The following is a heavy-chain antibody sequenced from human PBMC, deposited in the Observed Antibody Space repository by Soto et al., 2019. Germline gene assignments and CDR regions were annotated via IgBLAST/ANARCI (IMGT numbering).Heavy chain of an antibody. J-gene: IGHJ4*02. V-gene: IGHV3-23*04. CDR1: GFTFSTYA. CDR3: AKDRLPTSGQRFYFDS. Sequence: DVNLVQSGGGSAQPGGSLRLSCATSGFTFSTYAMTWVRQVPGRGLQWVSTILPDETGFYTISVKGRFTISRDNYRGMVYLQMNHLWVEDAAIYCCAKDRLPTSGQRFYFDSWGQGSLVTVSS. D-gene: IGHD2-15*01. CDR2: ILPDETG.